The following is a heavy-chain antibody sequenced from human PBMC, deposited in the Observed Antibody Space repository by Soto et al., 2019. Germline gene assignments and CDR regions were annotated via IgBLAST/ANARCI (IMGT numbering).Heavy chain of an antibody. CDR3: AKEHGPEGGRRPLYNYYGMDV. J-gene: IGHJ6*02. D-gene: IGHD1-26*01. CDR2: ISSDGSKQ. Sequence: QLVESGGGVVQPGRSLRLSCAVSGFTFTSYGMHWVRQAPGKGLEWVAVISSDGSKQYYSDSVKGRFTISRDNSKNTVYLQMNSMRGDDTAVYYCAKEHGPEGGRRPLYNYYGMDVWGQGTTVTVSS. V-gene: IGHV3-30*18. CDR1: GFTFTSYG.